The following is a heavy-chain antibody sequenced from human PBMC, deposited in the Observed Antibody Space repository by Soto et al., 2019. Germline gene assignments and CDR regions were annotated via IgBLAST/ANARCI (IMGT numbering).Heavy chain of an antibody. CDR3: ARVQRYSSSPQTYYYGMDV. J-gene: IGHJ6*02. CDR1: GYTFTGYY. Sequence: GASVKVSCKASGYTFTGYYMHWVRQAPGQGLEWMGWINPNSGGTNYAQKFQGRVTMTRDTSISTAYMELSRLRSDDTAVYYCARVQRYSSSPQTYYYGMDVWGQGTTVTVSS. D-gene: IGHD6-6*01. V-gene: IGHV1-2*02. CDR2: INPNSGGT.